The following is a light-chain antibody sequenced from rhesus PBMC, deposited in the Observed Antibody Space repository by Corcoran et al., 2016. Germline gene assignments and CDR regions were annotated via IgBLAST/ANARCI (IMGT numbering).Light chain of an antibody. CDR1: QGISDA. CDR3: QQRNTYPLT. J-gene: IGKJ4*01. CDR2: GAS. Sequence: DIHMTQSPSSLSASAGDTVTITCRACQGISDALAWYQQKPGKAPKLLIYGASILQIGAPSRFSGNGSRTDFTLTISSLQPEDFAVYYCQQRNTYPLTFGGGTKVEIK. V-gene: IGKV1-33*01.